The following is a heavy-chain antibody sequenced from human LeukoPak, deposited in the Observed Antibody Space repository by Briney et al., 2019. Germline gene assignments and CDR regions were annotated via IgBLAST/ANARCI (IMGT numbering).Heavy chain of an antibody. CDR1: GFTFSSYS. D-gene: IGHD6-13*01. CDR2: ISSSSSTI. Sequence: GGSLRLSCAASGFTFSSYSMNWVRQAPGKGLEWVSYISSSSSTIYYADSVKGRFTISRDNAKNSLYLQMNSLRAEDTAVYYCAREPASVRSSWGRDWFDPWGQGTLVTVSS. V-gene: IGHV3-48*01. CDR3: AREPASVRSSWGRDWFDP. J-gene: IGHJ5*02.